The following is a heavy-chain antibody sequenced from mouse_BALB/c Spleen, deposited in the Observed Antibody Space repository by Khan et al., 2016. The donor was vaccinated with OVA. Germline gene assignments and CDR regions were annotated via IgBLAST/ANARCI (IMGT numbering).Heavy chain of an antibody. D-gene: IGHD4-1*01. Sequence: EVKLVESGGDLVKPGGSLKLSCAASGFTFSSYSMSWVRQTPDKRLEWVASIRSGGDYTYYPDSVKGRFTISRDTAKNTLYLQMSDLKSEDTAMYYCADHLTGSFAYGGQGTLVTVSA. CDR1: GFTFSSYS. V-gene: IGHV5-6*01. J-gene: IGHJ3*01. CDR3: ADHLTGSFAY. CDR2: IRSGGDYT.